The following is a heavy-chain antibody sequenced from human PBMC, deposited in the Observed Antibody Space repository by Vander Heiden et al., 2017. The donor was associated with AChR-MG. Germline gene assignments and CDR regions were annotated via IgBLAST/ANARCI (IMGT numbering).Heavy chain of an antibody. CDR2: ISDGGTST. CDR3: AKRRYCSSTNCYNFDY. Sequence: EVQLLESGGDLVQPGGSLRLSCAASGFTFSSYAMSWVRQAPGKGLEWVSAISDGGTSTYYTDSVKGRFTISRDNSKNTLYLQMNSLRAEDTAVYYCAKRRYCSSTNCYNFDYWGQGTLVTVSS. J-gene: IGHJ4*02. D-gene: IGHD2-2*02. V-gene: IGHV3-23*01. CDR1: GFTFSSYA.